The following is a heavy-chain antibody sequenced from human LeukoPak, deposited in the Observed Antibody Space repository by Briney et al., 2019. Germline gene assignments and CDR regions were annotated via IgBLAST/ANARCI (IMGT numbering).Heavy chain of an antibody. Sequence: GGSLRLSCAASGFTFSSYAMSWVRQAPGKGLDWVSAISGSGGSTYYADSVKGRFTISRDNSNNTLYLQMNSLRAEDTAVYYCAKGRILVRGVIATWGQGTLVTVSS. J-gene: IGHJ5*02. D-gene: IGHD3-10*01. V-gene: IGHV3-23*01. CDR1: GFTFSSYA. CDR2: ISGSGGST. CDR3: AKGRILVRGVIAT.